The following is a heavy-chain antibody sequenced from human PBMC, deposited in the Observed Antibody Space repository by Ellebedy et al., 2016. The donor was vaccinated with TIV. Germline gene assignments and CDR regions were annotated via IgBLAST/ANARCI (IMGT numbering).Heavy chain of an antibody. J-gene: IGHJ3*02. CDR3: ARGVVVVAATAGDAFDI. V-gene: IGHV4-31*03. CDR1: GGSISSGGYY. CDR2: IYYSGST. D-gene: IGHD2-15*01. Sequence: MPSETLSLTCTVSGGSISSGGYYWSWIRQHPGKGLEWIGYIYYSGSTYYNPSLKSRVTISVDTSKNQFSLKLSSVTAADTAVYYCARGVVVVAATAGDAFDIWGQGTMVTVSS.